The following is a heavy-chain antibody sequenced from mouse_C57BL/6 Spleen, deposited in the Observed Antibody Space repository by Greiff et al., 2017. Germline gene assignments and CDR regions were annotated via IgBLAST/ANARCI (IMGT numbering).Heavy chain of an antibody. D-gene: IGHD1-1*01. J-gene: IGHJ4*01. Sequence: EVQRVESGGGLVKPGGSLKLSCAASGFTFSDYGMPWVRQAPGKGLEWVAYISSGSSTIYYADTVKGRFTLSRDTAKNTLFLQITRLTSEDTAFYYSARKRYYYGSNALDYWGQGTPVTVSA. CDR2: ISSGSSTI. CDR3: ARKRYYYGSNALDY. CDR1: GFTFSDYG. V-gene: IGHV5-17*01.